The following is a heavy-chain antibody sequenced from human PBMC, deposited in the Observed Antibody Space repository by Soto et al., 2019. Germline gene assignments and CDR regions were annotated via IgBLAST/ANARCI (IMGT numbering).Heavy chain of an antibody. J-gene: IGHJ5*02. Sequence: QLQLQESGPGLVKPSETLSLTCTVSGGSISSSSYYWGWIRQPPGKGLEWIGSIYYSGSTYYNPSLKRRVTISVDTSKNQFSLKLSSVTAADTAVYYCARDARRGGWYPSMHNWFDPWGQGTLVTVSS. V-gene: IGHV4-39*02. CDR1: GGSISSSSYY. CDR3: ARDARRGGWYPSMHNWFDP. CDR2: IYYSGST. D-gene: IGHD6-19*01.